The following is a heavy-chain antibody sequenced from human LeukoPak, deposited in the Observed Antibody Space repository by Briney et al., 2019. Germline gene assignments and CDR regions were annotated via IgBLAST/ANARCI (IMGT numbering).Heavy chain of an antibody. D-gene: IGHD4/OR15-4a*01. Sequence: GGSLRLSCAATGFILKDYAMHWVRQTPGKGLEWGAVISWNGGSTDYADSVKGRFTISRDNAKNTLYLQMSKLSPDDTALYYVAKQRKVPNLFAFLGFDVWGQGTTVTVSS. CDR1: GFILKDYA. J-gene: IGHJ6*02. CDR3: AKQRKVPNLFAFLGFDV. V-gene: IGHV3-9*01. CDR2: ISWNGGST.